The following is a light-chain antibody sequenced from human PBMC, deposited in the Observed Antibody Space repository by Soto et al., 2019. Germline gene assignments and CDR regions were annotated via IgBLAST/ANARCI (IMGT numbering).Light chain of an antibody. V-gene: IGLV6-57*03. CDR1: SGNIASNY. CDR3: QSYHSTNVV. CDR2: EDN. J-gene: IGLJ2*01. Sequence: NFMLTQPHSVSESPGKTVTISCTRNSGNIASNYVQWYQHRPGSAPTTVIYEDNQRPSGVPNRFSGSLDSSTNSASLTISGLKTEDEADYCCQSYHSTNVVFGEGTKLTVL.